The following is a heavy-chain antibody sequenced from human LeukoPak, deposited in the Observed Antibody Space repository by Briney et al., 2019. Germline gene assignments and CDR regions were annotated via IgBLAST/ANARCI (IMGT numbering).Heavy chain of an antibody. CDR1: GYTLTELS. J-gene: IGHJ4*02. Sequence: ASVKVSCKVSGYTLTELSMHWVRQAPGQGLEWMGIINPSGGSTSYAQKFQGRVTMTRDTSTTTVYMELSSLRSEDTAVYYCARDLGPYYYDSSGNYYFDYWGQGTLVTVSS. CDR3: ARDLGPYYYDSSGNYYFDY. V-gene: IGHV1-46*01. D-gene: IGHD3-22*01. CDR2: INPSGGST.